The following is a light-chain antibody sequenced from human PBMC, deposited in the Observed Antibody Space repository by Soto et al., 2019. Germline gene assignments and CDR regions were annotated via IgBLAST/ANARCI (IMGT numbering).Light chain of an antibody. CDR3: AAWDDSLNAYV. V-gene: IGLV1-44*01. CDR2: GNH. Sequence: QSVLTQPPSASGTPGQRVTISCSGSSSNIMSNTVNWYQVLPGTAPKVLIQGNHQRPSGVPARFSGSKSVTSASLAISGLQSEDEADYYCAAWDDSLNAYVFGTGTKLTVL. J-gene: IGLJ1*01. CDR1: SSNIMSNT.